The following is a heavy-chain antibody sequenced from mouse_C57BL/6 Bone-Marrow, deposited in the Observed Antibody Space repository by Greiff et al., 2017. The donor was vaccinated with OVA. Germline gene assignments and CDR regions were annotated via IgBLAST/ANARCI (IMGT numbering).Heavy chain of an antibody. CDR3: ARPYDYDRDYYAFDY. CDR1: GYTFTSYW. V-gene: IGHV1-64*01. J-gene: IGHJ4*01. D-gene: IGHD2-4*01. CDR2: IHPNSGST. Sequence: QVQLKQPGAELVKPGASVKLSCKASGYTFTSYWMHWVKQRPGQGLEWIGMIHPNSGSTNYNEKFKSKATLTVDKSSSTAYMQRSSLTSEDSAVYYYARPYDYDRDYYAFDYWGQGNSVTVSS.